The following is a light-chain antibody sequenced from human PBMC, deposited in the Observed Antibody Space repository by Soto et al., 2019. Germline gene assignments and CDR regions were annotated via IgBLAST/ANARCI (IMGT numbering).Light chain of an antibody. CDR3: VAWDDSLEGPV. J-gene: IGLJ2*01. Sequence: QSVLTQPPSASGTPGQRVTISCSGSRSNIGVNYVYWYQQFPGTAPKLLIYTNTQRPSGVPDRFSGSKSGTSASLAISGLRSEDEAAYYCVAWDDSLEGPVFGGGTKVTVL. CDR1: RSNIGVNY. V-gene: IGLV1-47*01. CDR2: TNT.